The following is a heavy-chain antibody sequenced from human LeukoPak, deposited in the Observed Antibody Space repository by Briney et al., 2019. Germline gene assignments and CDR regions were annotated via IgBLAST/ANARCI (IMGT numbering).Heavy chain of an antibody. J-gene: IGHJ4*02. V-gene: IGHV3-74*01. CDR2: IKSDGKT. CDR3: TRDRSRAEDD. D-gene: IGHD1-14*01. CDR1: GFTFSRYW. Sequence: GGSLRLSCEASGFTFSRYWMHWVRQAPGKGLVWVSRIKSDGKTNYADSVKGRFTISRDNANNLLYLQMNSLRGEDTAVYYCTRDRSRAEDDWGQGTLVTVSS.